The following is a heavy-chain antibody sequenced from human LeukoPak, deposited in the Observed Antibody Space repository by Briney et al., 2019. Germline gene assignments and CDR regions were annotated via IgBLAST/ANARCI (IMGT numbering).Heavy chain of an antibody. D-gene: IGHD6-13*01. Sequence: SETLSLTCTVSGGSISSYYWSWIRQPAGKGLEWIGRIYTSGSTNYNPSLKSRVTISVDKSKSQFSLKLSSVTAADTAVYYCARLGGSSSWYVGYYYMDVWGKGTTVTVSS. CDR2: IYTSGST. CDR1: GGSISSYY. CDR3: ARLGGSSSWYVGYYYMDV. V-gene: IGHV4-4*07. J-gene: IGHJ6*03.